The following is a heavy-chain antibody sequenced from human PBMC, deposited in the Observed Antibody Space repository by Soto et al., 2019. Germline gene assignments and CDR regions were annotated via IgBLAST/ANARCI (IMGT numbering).Heavy chain of an antibody. Sequence: EVQLLESGGGLVQPGGSLRLSCAASGFTFSSYAMNWVRQAPGKGLEWVSSISGSGSSIYYAGSVKGRFTISRDTSKNTLYLQMNSLRAEDTAVYYCAKGALCSSTNCYVLSCFDPWGQGTLVTVSS. V-gene: IGHV3-23*01. J-gene: IGHJ5*02. D-gene: IGHD2-2*01. CDR2: ISGSGSSI. CDR3: AKGALCSSTNCYVLSCFDP. CDR1: GFTFSSYA.